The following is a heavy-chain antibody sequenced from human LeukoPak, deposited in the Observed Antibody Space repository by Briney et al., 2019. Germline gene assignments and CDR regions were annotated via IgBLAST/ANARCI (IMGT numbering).Heavy chain of an antibody. D-gene: IGHD3-10*01. V-gene: IGHV3-30*04. CDR2: ISYDGSNK. J-gene: IGHJ4*02. CDR3: ARAAIITMVRGVRGWFDY. Sequence: GGSLRLSCAASGFTFSSYAMHWVRQAPGKGLEWVAVISYDGSNKYYADSVKGRFTISRDNSKNTLYLQMNSLRAEDTAVYYCARAAIITMVRGVRGWFDYWGQGTLVTVSS. CDR1: GFTFSSYA.